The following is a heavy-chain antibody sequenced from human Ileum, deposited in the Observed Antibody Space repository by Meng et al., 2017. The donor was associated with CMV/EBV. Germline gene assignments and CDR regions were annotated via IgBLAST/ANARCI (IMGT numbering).Heavy chain of an antibody. CDR1: WPFSPYT. CDR2: INQYGST. Sequence: QVRIRQCGQGRLTPSESLSLTARLVWPFSPYTGSGVRQAPGKGLECIGEINQYGSTNFNPSVKSRVTISRDTSKNQFSRRLNSETAADAAVYYCVTADHHAIKYWGQGTLVTVSS. V-gene: IGHV4-34*01. J-gene: IGHJ4*02. D-gene: IGHD5-12*01. CDR3: VTADHHAIKY.